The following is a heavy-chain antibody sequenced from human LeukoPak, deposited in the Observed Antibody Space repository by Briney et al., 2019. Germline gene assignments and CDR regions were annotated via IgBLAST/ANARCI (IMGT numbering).Heavy chain of an antibody. V-gene: IGHV3-9*01. J-gene: IGHJ4*02. CDR3: AKYKGVPAAIRGRHFDH. CDR1: GFTFDDYA. CDR2: ISWYSGSI. D-gene: IGHD2-2*01. Sequence: GRSLRLSCAASGFTFDDYAMHWVRQAPGKGLEWVSGISWYSGSIGYADSVKGRFTISRDNAKNSLYLQMNSLRAEDTAVYYCAKYKGVPAAIRGRHFDHWGQGTLVTGSS.